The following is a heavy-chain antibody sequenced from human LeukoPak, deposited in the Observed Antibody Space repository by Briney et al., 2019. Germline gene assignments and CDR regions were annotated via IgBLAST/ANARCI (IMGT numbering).Heavy chain of an antibody. CDR2: ITNSGSTI. V-gene: IGHV3-11*01. CDR1: GFSFSDYY. Sequence: GGSLRLSCAASGFSFSDYYMSWVRQAPGKGLEWISYITNSGSTIYYAESVKGRFTISRDDAKNSLYLQMNNLRDEDTAVYYCARDRDCGTTTCSVDYWGQGTLVTVSS. D-gene: IGHD2-2*01. J-gene: IGHJ4*02. CDR3: ARDRDCGTTTCSVDY.